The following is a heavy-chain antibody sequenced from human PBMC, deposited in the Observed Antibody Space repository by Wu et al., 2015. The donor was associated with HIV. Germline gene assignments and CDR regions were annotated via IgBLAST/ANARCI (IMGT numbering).Heavy chain of an antibody. J-gene: IGHJ4*02. CDR1: GGTLRNHA. CDR2: IIPIFGTA. CDR3: ARDRGAVPDY. Sequence: QVQLVQSGAEVKKPGSSVKVSCRASGGTLRNHALSWVRQAPGQGLEWMGGIIPIFGTANYAQKFQGRVTITADESTSTAYMELSSLRSEDTAVYYCARDRGAVPDYWGQGTLVTVSS. V-gene: IGHV1-69*13. D-gene: IGHD3-16*01.